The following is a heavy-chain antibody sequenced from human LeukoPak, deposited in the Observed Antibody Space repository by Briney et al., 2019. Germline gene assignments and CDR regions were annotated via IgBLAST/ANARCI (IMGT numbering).Heavy chain of an antibody. D-gene: IGHD3-10*01. CDR3: ARINMVRGVISPPDH. Sequence: GGSLRPSCAASGFSFSTYSMNWVRQPPGRGLEWVSYITSSSSNIYYADSVKGRFTISRDNAKNSLYLQMNSLRDEDTAVYYCARINMVRGVISPPDHWGQGTLVTVSS. V-gene: IGHV3-48*02. J-gene: IGHJ4*02. CDR1: GFSFSTYS. CDR2: ITSSSSNI.